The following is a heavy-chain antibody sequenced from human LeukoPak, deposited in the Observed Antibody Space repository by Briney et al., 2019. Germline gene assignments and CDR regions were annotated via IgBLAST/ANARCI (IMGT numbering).Heavy chain of an antibody. CDR1: VGSFSGYY. V-gene: IGHV4-34*09. J-gene: IGHJ1*01. Sequence: SETLSLTCAVYVGSFSGYYWSWIRQPPGKGLEWIGYIYYSGSTYYNPSLKSRVTISVDTSKNQFSLKLSSVTAADTAVYYCAGPASQDDYGDFQHWGQGTLVTVSS. CDR3: AGPASQDDYGDFQH. CDR2: IYYSGST. D-gene: IGHD4-17*01.